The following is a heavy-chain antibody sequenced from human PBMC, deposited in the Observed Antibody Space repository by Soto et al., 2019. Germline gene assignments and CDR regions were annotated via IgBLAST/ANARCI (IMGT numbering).Heavy chain of an antibody. J-gene: IGHJ5*02. Sequence: ASVKVSCKASGYTFTSYDINWVRQAPGQGLEWMGIINPSDGSTTYAQKFQGRVTMTRDTSTSTVNMELSSLRSEDTAVYYCARLMVGARNWFDPWGQGTLVTVSS. CDR1: GYTFTSYD. D-gene: IGHD1-26*01. CDR3: ARLMVGARNWFDP. V-gene: IGHV1-46*01. CDR2: INPSDGST.